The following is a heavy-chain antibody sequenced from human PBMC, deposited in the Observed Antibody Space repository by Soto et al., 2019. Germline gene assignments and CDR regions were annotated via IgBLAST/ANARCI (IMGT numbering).Heavy chain of an antibody. Sequence: EVQLVESGGGLVQPGRSLRLSCAASGFTFDDYAMHWVRQAPGKGLEWVSGISWNSGSIGYADSVKGRFTISRDNAKNSLYLQMNSLRAEDTALYYCAKDRFTSGFDPWGQGTLVTVSS. CDR2: ISWNSGSI. J-gene: IGHJ5*02. CDR3: AKDRFTSGFDP. CDR1: GFTFDDYA. V-gene: IGHV3-9*01. D-gene: IGHD2-2*01.